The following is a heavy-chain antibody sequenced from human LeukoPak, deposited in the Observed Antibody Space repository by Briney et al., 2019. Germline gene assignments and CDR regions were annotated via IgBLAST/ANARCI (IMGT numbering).Heavy chain of an antibody. CDR3: AKAYYGSGHPVDY. Sequence: GGSLRLSCAASGFTFSSYGMHWVRQAPGKGLEWVAIISYDGSKKYYGDSVKGRFTISRDNSKNTLYLQMNSLRAEDTAVYYCAKAYYGSGHPVDYWGQGTLVTVSS. CDR1: GFTFSSYG. V-gene: IGHV3-30*18. J-gene: IGHJ4*02. CDR2: ISYDGSKK. D-gene: IGHD3-10*01.